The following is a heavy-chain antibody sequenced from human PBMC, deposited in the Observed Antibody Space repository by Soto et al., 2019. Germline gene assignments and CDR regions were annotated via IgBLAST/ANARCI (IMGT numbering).Heavy chain of an antibody. CDR1: GGSLSSHY. V-gene: IGHV4-59*11. D-gene: IGHD6-19*01. Sequence: QVQLQESGPGLVKPSETLSLTCTVSGGSLSSHYWTWIRQPPGKGLEWIGYIYYSGSTNYNPSLKSRVTMSVDTSKNHFSLNLASVTAADTALYYCARGGWSLDLWGQGTLVTVSS. J-gene: IGHJ5*02. CDR2: IYYSGST. CDR3: ARGGWSLDL.